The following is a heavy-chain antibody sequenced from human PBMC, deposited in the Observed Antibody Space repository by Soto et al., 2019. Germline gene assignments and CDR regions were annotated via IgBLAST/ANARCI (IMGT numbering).Heavy chain of an antibody. J-gene: IGHJ4*02. V-gene: IGHV3-9*01. CDR1: GFTFDEYA. Sequence: EVQLVESGGGLVQPGRSLRLSCAASGFTFDEYAMHWVRQAPGKGLEGVSGISWTSGSIGYADSVKGRFTISRDNAKNSLYLQRNSLRGEDTALYYCAQDADVASSHIAAAAHDFDYWGQGTLVTVSS. CDR3: AQDADVASSHIAAAAHDFDY. CDR2: ISWTSGSI. D-gene: IGHD6-13*01.